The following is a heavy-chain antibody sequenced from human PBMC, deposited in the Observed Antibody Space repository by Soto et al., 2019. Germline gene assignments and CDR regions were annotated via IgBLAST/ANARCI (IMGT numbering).Heavy chain of an antibody. V-gene: IGHV3-30*18. CDR2: ISYDGSNK. J-gene: IGHJ4*02. Sequence: QVQLVESGGGVVQPGRSLRLSCAASGFTFSSYGMHWVRQAPGKGLEWVAVISYDGSNKYYADSVKGRFTISRDNSKNTLYLQMNSLRAEDTAVYYCAKGMVRVDYWGQGTLVTVSS. CDR1: GFTFSSYG. D-gene: IGHD3-10*01. CDR3: AKGMVRVDY.